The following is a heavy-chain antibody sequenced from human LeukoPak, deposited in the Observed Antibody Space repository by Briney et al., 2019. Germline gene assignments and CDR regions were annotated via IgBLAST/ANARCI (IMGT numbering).Heavy chain of an antibody. V-gene: IGHV3-23*01. CDR2: ISGSGGVT. CDR1: GFTSSSYA. J-gene: IGHJ5*02. Sequence: GGSLRLSCAASGFTSSSYAMSWVRQAPGKGLEWVSAISGSGGVTYYADSVKGRFTISRDNSKNSLYLQMNSLTAEDTALYYCAKAGSSSPRGWFDPWGQGTLVTVSS. CDR3: AKAGSSSPRGWFDP. D-gene: IGHD6-13*01.